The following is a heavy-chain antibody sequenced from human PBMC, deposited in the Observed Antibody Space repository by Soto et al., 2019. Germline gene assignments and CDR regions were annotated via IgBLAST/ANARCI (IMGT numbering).Heavy chain of an antibody. CDR3: ASAKYYYGSGSHRRFDY. J-gene: IGHJ4*02. CDR2: INHSGST. Sequence: QVQLQQWGAGLLKPSETLSLTCAVYGGSFSGYYWSWIRQPPGKGLEWIGEINHSGSTNYNPSLKSRVTISVDTSKNQVSLKLSSVTAADTAVYYCASAKYYYGSGSHRRFDYWGQGTLVTVSS. V-gene: IGHV4-34*01. CDR1: GGSFSGYY. D-gene: IGHD3-10*01.